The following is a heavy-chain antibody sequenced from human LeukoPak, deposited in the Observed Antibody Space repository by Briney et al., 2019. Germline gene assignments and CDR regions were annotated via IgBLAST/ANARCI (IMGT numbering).Heavy chain of an antibody. CDR3: ARLVYSSSPLFDY. CDR2: FYYSGST. D-gene: IGHD6-6*01. V-gene: IGHV4-39*01. CDR1: GGSISRSDYY. Sequence: KPTETLSLTCTVSGGSISRSDYYWGWIRQPPGKGLEWIGSFYYSGSTYYNPSLKSRVTISEDTSKNQFSLKLSSVTAADTAVYYCARLVYSSSPLFDYWGQGTLVTVSS. J-gene: IGHJ4*02.